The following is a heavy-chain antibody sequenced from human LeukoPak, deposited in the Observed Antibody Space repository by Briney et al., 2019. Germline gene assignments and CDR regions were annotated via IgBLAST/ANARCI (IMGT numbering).Heavy chain of an antibody. Sequence: ASVKVSCKASGYAFTSYGISWVRQAPGQGLEWMGWISTYNGNTNYAQKLQGRVTMTTDTSTSTAYMELRSLRSDDTAVYYCAREFRSGSYSEFDYWGLGTLVTVSS. V-gene: IGHV1-18*01. CDR1: GYAFTSYG. CDR2: ISTYNGNT. CDR3: AREFRSGSYSEFDY. D-gene: IGHD1-26*01. J-gene: IGHJ4*02.